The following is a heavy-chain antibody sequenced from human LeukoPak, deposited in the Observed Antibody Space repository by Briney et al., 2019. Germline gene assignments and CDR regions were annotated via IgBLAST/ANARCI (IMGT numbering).Heavy chain of an antibody. CDR3: ARRGSGRHFDF. D-gene: IGHD2-15*01. V-gene: IGHV3-11*01. J-gene: IGHJ4*02. CDR2: ISGGSSTI. Sequence: GGSLRLSCAASGFTFSDYYMSWIRQAPGKGPEWVSYISGGSSTIYYADSLKGRFTVSRDNAKNSLYLLMNSLRAEDTAVYYCARRGSGRHFDFWGQGTLVTVSS. CDR1: GFTFSDYY.